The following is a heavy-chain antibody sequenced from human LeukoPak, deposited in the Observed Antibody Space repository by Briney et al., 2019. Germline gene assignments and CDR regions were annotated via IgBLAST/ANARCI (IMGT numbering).Heavy chain of an antibody. V-gene: IGHV3-53*01. CDR3: AKCLGCYDFWSGYSAPDY. CDR2: IYSGGST. CDR1: GFTVSSNY. J-gene: IGHJ4*02. D-gene: IGHD3-3*01. Sequence: PGGSLRLSCAASGFTVSSNYMSWVRQAPGKGLEWVSVIYSGGSTYYADSVKGRFTISRDNSKNTLYLQMNSLRAEDTAVYYCAKCLGCYDFWSGYSAPDYWGQGTLVTVSS.